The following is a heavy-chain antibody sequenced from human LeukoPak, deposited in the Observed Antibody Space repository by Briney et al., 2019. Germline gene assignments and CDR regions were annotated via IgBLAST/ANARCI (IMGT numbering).Heavy chain of an antibody. J-gene: IGHJ4*02. CDR1: GGSLSSYY. CDR2: MHRDGRS. Sequence: PSETLSLTCAVYGGSLSSYYWSWVRQSPGKGLEWIGEMHRDGRSDYNPSLGSRVTISVDASKNQFSLHLRSMTAADTAVYYCARGIKRYYYYGLGSFPYDSWGQGSLVTVSS. CDR3: ARGIKRYYYYGLGSFPYDS. D-gene: IGHD3-10*01. V-gene: IGHV4-34*01.